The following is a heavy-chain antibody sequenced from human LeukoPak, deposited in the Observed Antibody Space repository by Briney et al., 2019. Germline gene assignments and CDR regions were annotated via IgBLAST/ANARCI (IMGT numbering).Heavy chain of an antibody. CDR3: ARGEAVAGTVGLDY. V-gene: IGHV4-59*01. J-gene: IGHJ4*02. CDR2: IYYSGST. Sequence: SEALSLTCTVSGGSISSYYWSWIRQPPGKGLEWIGYIYYSGSTNYNPSLKSRVTISIDTSKNQFSLKLSSVTAADTAVYYCARGEAVAGTVGLDYWGQGTLVTVSS. CDR1: GGSISSYY. D-gene: IGHD6-19*01.